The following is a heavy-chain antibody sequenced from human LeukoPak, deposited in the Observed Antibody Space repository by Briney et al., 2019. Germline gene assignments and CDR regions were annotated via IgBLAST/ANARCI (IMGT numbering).Heavy chain of an antibody. Sequence: AESLCLSCAASGFTFSSCGKDWDRHPPPQGKGQVAIVSYDGSNKYYADSVKGRFTISRDNSNNTLYLQMNSLRAEDTAVYYCARRSGIAVAGAFDYWGQGTRVTVFS. V-gene: IGHV3-30*03. CDR1: GFTFSSCG. CDR2: VSYDGSNK. CDR3: ARRSGIAVAGAFDY. J-gene: IGHJ4*02. D-gene: IGHD6-19*01.